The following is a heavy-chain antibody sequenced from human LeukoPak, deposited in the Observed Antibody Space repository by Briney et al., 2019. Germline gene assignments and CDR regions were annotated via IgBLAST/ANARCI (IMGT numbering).Heavy chain of an antibody. Sequence: SETLSLTCSVSGGSISNHYWSWIRQPPGKGLEWIGYIYYSGSTNYNPSLKSRVTISVDTSKNQFSLKLSSVTAADTAVYYCARARIAAAALDVWGQGTTVTVSS. D-gene: IGHD6-13*01. CDR3: ARARIAAAALDV. V-gene: IGHV4-59*11. CDR1: GGSISNHY. CDR2: IYYSGST. J-gene: IGHJ6*02.